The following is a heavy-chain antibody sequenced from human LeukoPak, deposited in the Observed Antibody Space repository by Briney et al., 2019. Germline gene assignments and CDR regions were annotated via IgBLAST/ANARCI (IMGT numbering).Heavy chain of an antibody. CDR3: ARRFCSGGSCYDY. CDR2: IYPDDSDA. D-gene: IGHD2-15*01. J-gene: IGHJ4*02. V-gene: IGHV5-51*01. CDR1: GYDLSSYW. Sequence: GESLKISCKGYGYDLSSYWIAWVRPMPGRGMEWMGIIYPDDSDARYSPSFQGQVTFSADKSINTAYLQWSSLKASDTAFYYCARRFCSGGSCYDYWGQGTLVTVSS.